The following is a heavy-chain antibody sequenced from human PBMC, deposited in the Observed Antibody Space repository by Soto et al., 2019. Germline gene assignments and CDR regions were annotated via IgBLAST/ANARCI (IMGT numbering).Heavy chain of an antibody. CDR3: ARDTIGGAFDC. J-gene: IGHJ4*02. D-gene: IGHD1-26*01. Sequence: EVQLVESGGGLVQPGGSLRLSCAASGLTFVNYWMSWVRQAPGKGLEWVGNINRDGDAKNIVTSVKGRFTISRDNAKKSLYLDMTSLRAEDTAVYYCARDTIGGAFDCWGQGTLVTVSS. V-gene: IGHV3-7*01. CDR1: GLTFVNYW. CDR2: INRDGDAK.